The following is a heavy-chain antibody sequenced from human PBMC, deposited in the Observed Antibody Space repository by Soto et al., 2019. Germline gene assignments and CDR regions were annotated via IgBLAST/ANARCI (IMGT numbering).Heavy chain of an antibody. CDR2: ISAYNGNT. Sequence: ASVKVSCKASGYTFTSYGISWVRQAPGQGLEWMGWISAYNGNTNYAQKLQGRVTMTTDTSTSTAYMELRSLRSDDTAVYYCARGTYYDFWSGYLPTNYYYMDVWGKGTTVTV. J-gene: IGHJ6*03. V-gene: IGHV1-18*01. CDR3: ARGTYYDFWSGYLPTNYYYMDV. D-gene: IGHD3-3*01. CDR1: GYTFTSYG.